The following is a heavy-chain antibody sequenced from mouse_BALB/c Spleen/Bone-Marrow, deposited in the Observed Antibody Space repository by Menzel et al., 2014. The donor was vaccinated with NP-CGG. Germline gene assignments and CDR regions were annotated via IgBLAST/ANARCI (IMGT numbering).Heavy chain of an antibody. D-gene: IGHD1-1*01. CDR1: GYAFTNYL. CDR2: INPGSRST. V-gene: IGHV1-54*01. CDR3: ARRTTGVAPFDY. Sequence: QVQLQQPGAELARPGTSVKVSCKASGYAFTNYLIEWVKQRPGQGLEWIEVINPGSRSTNYNEKFKGKATLTADKSSSTAYMQLSSLTSDDSAVYFCARRTTGVAPFDYWGQGTTLTVSS. J-gene: IGHJ2*01.